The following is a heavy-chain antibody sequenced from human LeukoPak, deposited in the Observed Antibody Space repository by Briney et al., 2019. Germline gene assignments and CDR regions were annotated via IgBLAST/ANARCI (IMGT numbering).Heavy chain of an antibody. Sequence: ASVKVSCKASGYSFTTYGISWVRQAPGQGLEWMGWISAYNGNTNYAQKLQGRVTMTTNTSTSTAYMRLRSLRSDDTAVYYCARDLFVVVVVATPNFDYWGQGTLVTVSS. V-gene: IGHV1-18*01. CDR1: GYSFTTYG. CDR2: ISAYNGNT. CDR3: ARDLFVVVVVATPNFDY. D-gene: IGHD2-15*01. J-gene: IGHJ4*02.